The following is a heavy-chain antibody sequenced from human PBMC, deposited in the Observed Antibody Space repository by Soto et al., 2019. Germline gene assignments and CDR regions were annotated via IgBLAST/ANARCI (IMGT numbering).Heavy chain of an antibody. Sequence: GGSLRLSCAASGFTFSTYAMSWVRQAPGKGLEWVSAIGGSAESAYYGDSVKGRFTISRDNSKNTVYLQMNSLRAEDTAVYYCAVHCSTSSCSYWGQGTLVTRLL. CDR2: IGGSAESA. V-gene: IGHV3-23*01. CDR1: GFTFSTYA. D-gene: IGHD2-2*01. CDR3: AVHCSTSSCSY. J-gene: IGHJ4*02.